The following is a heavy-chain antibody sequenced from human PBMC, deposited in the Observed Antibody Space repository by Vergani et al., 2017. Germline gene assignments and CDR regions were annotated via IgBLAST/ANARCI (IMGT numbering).Heavy chain of an antibody. Sequence: EVQLVETGGGLIQPGGSLRLSCVVSGFSVSNNYMSWVRHRPGKGLEWVSFIFTGGTTYYEDSVKGRFTISRDNSKNTVHLQMNSLTAEDTAVYYCARDCPGGGGDCSAGWYFDLWGRGTLVTVSS. CDR2: IFTGGTT. V-gene: IGHV3-53*02. CDR1: GFSVSNNY. CDR3: ARDCPGGGGDCSAGWYFDL. J-gene: IGHJ2*01. D-gene: IGHD2-21*02.